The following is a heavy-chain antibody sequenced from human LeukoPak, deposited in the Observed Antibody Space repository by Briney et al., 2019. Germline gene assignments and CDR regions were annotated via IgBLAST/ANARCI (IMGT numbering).Heavy chain of an antibody. Sequence: GESLKISCKGSGYSFTNYWIGWVRQMPGKGLEWMGIIYPIDSDTRYSPSFRGQVTFSADKSISTASLQWSSLKASDTAMYYCARPSAYGEDAFDVWGQGTMVTVSS. CDR3: ARPSAYGEDAFDV. CDR2: IYPIDSDT. D-gene: IGHD2-21*01. CDR1: GYSFTNYW. J-gene: IGHJ3*01. V-gene: IGHV5-51*01.